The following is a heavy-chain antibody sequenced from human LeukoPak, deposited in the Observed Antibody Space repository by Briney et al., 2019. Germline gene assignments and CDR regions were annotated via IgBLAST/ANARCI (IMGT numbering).Heavy chain of an antibody. CDR3: ARDLARRYYYYYMDV. CDR1: GYTFTGYY. D-gene: IGHD3-3*02. Sequence: ASVKVSCKASGYTFTGYYMHWVRQAPGQGLEWMGRINPNSGGTNYAQKFQGRVTMTRDTSISTAYMELSGLRSDDTAVYYCARDLARRYYYYYMDVWGKGTTVTVSS. V-gene: IGHV1-2*06. CDR2: INPNSGGT. J-gene: IGHJ6*03.